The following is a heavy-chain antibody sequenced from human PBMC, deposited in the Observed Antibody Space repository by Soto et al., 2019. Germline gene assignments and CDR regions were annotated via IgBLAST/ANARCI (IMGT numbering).Heavy chain of an antibody. CDR3: ARGVSYRWVY. V-gene: IGHV4-4*02. Sequence: VQLEEAGPGVMQSSTTLSPTGAVSGGSDNTGCWWRCRRQPPGKGLGRIGEVHHSGTTNYIQSLTSRLTMSVDKSGNQVSLELTSVAAADTAVYYCARGVSYRWVYWGQGTLVTVSS. J-gene: IGHJ4*02. CDR1: GGSDNTGCW. CDR2: VHHSGTT. D-gene: IGHD3-16*02.